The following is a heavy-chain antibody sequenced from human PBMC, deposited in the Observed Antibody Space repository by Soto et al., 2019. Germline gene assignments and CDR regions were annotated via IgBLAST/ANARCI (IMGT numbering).Heavy chain of an antibody. CDR1: GASISSDDYY. V-gene: IGHV4-30-4*01. J-gene: IGHJ4*02. Sequence: SETLSLTCNVSGASISSDDYYWTWIRQPPGKGLEWIGYIYHTGRTSYNPALRSRLTISIDRSKNQFSLTLSSVSAADTALYYCARDQSSSPDFFDYWGQGTLVTVSS. CDR2: IYHTGRT. CDR3: ARDQSSSPDFFDY. D-gene: IGHD6-6*01.